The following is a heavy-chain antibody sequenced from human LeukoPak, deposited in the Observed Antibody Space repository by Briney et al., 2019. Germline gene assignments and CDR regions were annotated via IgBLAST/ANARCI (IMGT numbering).Heavy chain of an antibody. J-gene: IGHJ4*02. CDR1: GFTFSSYG. Sequence: PGGSLRLSCAASGFTFSSYGMHWVRQAPGKGLEWVAFIRYDGSNKYYADSVKGRFTISRDNSKNTLYLQMNSLRAEDTALYYCAKDMTPLIAVAGVFDYWGQGTLVTVSS. D-gene: IGHD6-19*01. CDR3: AKDMTPLIAVAGVFDY. V-gene: IGHV3-30*02. CDR2: IRYDGSNK.